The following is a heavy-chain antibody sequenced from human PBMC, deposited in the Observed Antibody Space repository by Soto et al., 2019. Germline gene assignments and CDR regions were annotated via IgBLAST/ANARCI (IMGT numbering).Heavy chain of an antibody. CDR2: IIPIFGTA. CDR3: ASEASAGSCYD. J-gene: IGHJ4*02. D-gene: IGHD2-15*01. CDR1: GGTFSSYA. V-gene: IGHV1-69*13. Sequence: ASVKVSCKASGGTFSSYAISWERQAPGQGLEWMGGIIPIFGTANYAQKFQGRVTITADESTSTAYMELSSLRSEDTAVYYCASEASAGSCYDLGQGTLVTVSS.